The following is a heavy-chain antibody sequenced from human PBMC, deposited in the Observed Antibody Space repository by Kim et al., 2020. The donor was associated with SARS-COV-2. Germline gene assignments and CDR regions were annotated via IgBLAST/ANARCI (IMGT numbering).Heavy chain of an antibody. Sequence: SVKVSCKASGYTFTYRYLNWVRQAPGQALEWMGWITPFNGNTNYAQKFQDRVTITRDRSMSTAYMELSSLRSEDTAMYYCASPYYYDSSDYVFDIWGQGTMVTVSS. V-gene: IGHV1-45*02. J-gene: IGHJ3*02. CDR1: GYTFTYRY. D-gene: IGHD3-22*01. CDR3: ASPYYYDSSDYVFDI. CDR2: ITPFNGNT.